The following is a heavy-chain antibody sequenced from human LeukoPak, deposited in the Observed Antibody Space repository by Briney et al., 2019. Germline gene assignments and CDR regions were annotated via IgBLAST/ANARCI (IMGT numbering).Heavy chain of an antibody. CDR1: GFTFSSYA. CDR2: ISYDGSNK. Sequence: GGSLRLSCAASGFTFSSYAMHWVRQAPGKGLEWVAVISYDGSNKYYADSVKGRFTISRDNSKNTLYLQMNSLRAEDTAVYYCARDWDSSGWSGSDYWGQGTLVTVSS. CDR3: ARDWDSSGWSGSDY. J-gene: IGHJ4*02. V-gene: IGHV3-30-3*01. D-gene: IGHD6-19*01.